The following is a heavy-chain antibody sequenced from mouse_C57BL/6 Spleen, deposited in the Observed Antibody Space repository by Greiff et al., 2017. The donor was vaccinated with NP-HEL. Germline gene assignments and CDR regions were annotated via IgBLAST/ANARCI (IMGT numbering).Heavy chain of an antibody. V-gene: IGHV5-17*01. CDR1: GFTFSDYG. J-gene: IGHJ2*01. CDR2: ISSGSSTI. D-gene: IGHD1-1*01. CDR3: ARRHYYGSSYFDY. Sequence: EVQGVESGGGLVKPGGSLKLSCAASGFTFSDYGMHWVRQAPEKGLEWVAYISSGSSTIYYADTVKGRVTISRDNAKNTLFLQMTSLRSEDTAMYYCARRHYYGSSYFDYWGQGTTLTVSS.